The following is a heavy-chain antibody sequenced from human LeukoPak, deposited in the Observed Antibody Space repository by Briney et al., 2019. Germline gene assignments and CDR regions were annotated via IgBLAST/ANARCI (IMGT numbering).Heavy chain of an antibody. Sequence: GGSLRLSCAASGFTFSSYWMHWVRQAPGKGLVWVSRINSDGSSTSYADSVKGRFTISRDNAKNTLYLQMNSLRAEDTAVYYCARDLLISSATSYYYYYYGMDVWGQGTTVTVSS. CDR1: GFTFSSYW. J-gene: IGHJ6*02. V-gene: IGHV3-74*01. CDR3: ARDLLISSATSYYYYYYGMDV. CDR2: INSDGSST. D-gene: IGHD2-2*01.